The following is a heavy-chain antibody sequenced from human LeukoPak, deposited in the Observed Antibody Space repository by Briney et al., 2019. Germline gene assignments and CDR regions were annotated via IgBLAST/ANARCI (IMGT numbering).Heavy chain of an antibody. V-gene: IGHV4-61*01. CDR3: GEVDSSGYQIDY. CDR2: IYYTGST. Sequence: SETLSLTCTVSGGSVSSGSYYWSWIRQPPGKGLEWIGYIYYTGSTNYNPSLKSRVTMSVDTSKNQFSLNLSFVTAADTAVYYWGEVDSSGYQIDYWGQGTLVTVSS. J-gene: IGHJ4*02. CDR1: GGSVSSGSYY. D-gene: IGHD3-22*01.